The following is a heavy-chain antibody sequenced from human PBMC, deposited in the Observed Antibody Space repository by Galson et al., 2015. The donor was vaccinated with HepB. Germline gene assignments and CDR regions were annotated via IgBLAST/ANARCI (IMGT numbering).Heavy chain of an antibody. CDR1: GFSFNDYS. CDR3: AREGRGAGGAFDL. D-gene: IGHD1-26*01. CDR2: ISGSSGTK. Sequence: SLRLSCAAFGFSFNDYSMNWVRQAPGKGLEWISYISGSSGTKYYAGSVKGRFTISRDNVQNSLHLQMNSLRDEDTAVYYCAREGRGAGGAFDLWGHGTLVTVPS. J-gene: IGHJ3*01. V-gene: IGHV3-48*02.